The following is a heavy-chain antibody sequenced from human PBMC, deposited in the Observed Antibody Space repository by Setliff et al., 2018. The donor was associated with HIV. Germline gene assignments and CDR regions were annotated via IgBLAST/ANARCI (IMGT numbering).Heavy chain of an antibody. D-gene: IGHD2-2*01. CDR3: ATAYCSSTSCYRYPIS. V-gene: IGHV3-53*01. J-gene: IGHJ5*02. CDR1: GFSDSINY. Sequence: GGSLRLSCEVTGFSDSINYMNWVRQAPGKGLEWVSILYHTGNTYYADSVKGRFTISRDNSKNTLYLQMNSLRAEDTAVYYCATAYCSSTSCYRYPISWGQGTLVTVSS. CDR2: LYHTGNT.